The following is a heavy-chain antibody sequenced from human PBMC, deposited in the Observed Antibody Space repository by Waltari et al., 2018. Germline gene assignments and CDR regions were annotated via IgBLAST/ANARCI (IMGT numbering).Heavy chain of an antibody. D-gene: IGHD3-22*01. CDR2: IYYSGST. V-gene: IGHV4-39*01. CDR1: GGSISSSSYY. J-gene: IGHJ4*02. CDR3: ARLFTASGYFDY. Sequence: QLQLQESGPGLVKPSETLSLTCTVSGGSISSSSYYWGWIRQPPGKGLEWIGSIYYSGSTYYNPSLKSRVTISVDTSKNQFSLKLSSVTAADTAGYYCARLFTASGYFDYWGQGTLVTVSS.